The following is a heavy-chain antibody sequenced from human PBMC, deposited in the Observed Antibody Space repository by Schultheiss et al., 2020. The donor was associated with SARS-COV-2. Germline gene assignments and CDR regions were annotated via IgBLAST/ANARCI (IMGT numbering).Heavy chain of an antibody. V-gene: IGHV1-2*06. J-gene: IGHJ5*02. CDR3: ARDLQASVGYRPRDWFDP. D-gene: IGHD1-26*01. CDR1: GYTFTSYY. Sequence: GESLKISCKASGYTFTSYYMHWVRQAPGQGLEWMGRINPSSGDTNEAQRFQGRVTMTRDTSISTAYMALNRLTSDDTAVYYCARDLQASVGYRPRDWFDPWGQGTLVTVSS. CDR2: INPSSGDT.